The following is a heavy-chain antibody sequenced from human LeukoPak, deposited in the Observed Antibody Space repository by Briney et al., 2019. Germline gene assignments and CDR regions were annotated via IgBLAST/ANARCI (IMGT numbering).Heavy chain of an antibody. D-gene: IGHD3-22*01. CDR3: AANIYYDSSGSDY. Sequence: PRASVKVSCKASGFTFTSSAMQWVRQARGQRLEWIGWIAVGSGNTNYAQKFQERVTITRDMSTSTAYMELSSLRSEDTAVYYCAANIYYDSSGSDYWGQGTLVTVSS. CDR2: IAVGSGNT. CDR1: GFTFTSSA. V-gene: IGHV1-58*02. J-gene: IGHJ4*02.